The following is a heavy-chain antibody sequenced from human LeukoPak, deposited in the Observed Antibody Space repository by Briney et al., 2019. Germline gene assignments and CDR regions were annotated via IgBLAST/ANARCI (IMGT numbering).Heavy chain of an antibody. CDR2: IHYSGSS. CDR3: ARGRRTAVVTDFDY. CDR1: GGSIRSYY. Sequence: SETLSLTCTVSGGSIRSYYWTWIRQPPGKGLEWIGYIHYSGSSRSHPSLNSRVTMSVDTSKSQFSLKLTSVTAADTAVYYCARGRRTAVVTDFDYWGQGILVTVSS. V-gene: IGHV4-59*01. J-gene: IGHJ4*02. D-gene: IGHD2-21*02.